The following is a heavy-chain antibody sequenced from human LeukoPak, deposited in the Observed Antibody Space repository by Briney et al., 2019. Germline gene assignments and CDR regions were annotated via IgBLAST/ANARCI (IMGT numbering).Heavy chain of an antibody. CDR2: IYYSGST. CDR1: GGSISSYY. CDR3: ARARSGWYFIDY. D-gene: IGHD6-19*01. V-gene: IGHV4-59*01. J-gene: IGHJ4*02. Sequence: PSETLSLTCTVSGGSISSYYWRWIRQPPGKGLEWIGYIYYSGSTNYNPSLKSRVTISVDTSNNQFSLKLSSVTAADTAVYYCARARSGWYFIDYWAQGTLLSVST.